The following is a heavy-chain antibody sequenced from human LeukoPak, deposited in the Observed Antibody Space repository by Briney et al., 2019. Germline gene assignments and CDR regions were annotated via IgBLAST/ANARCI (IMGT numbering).Heavy chain of an antibody. CDR3: ARGKLLWFGESNYYFDY. D-gene: IGHD3-10*01. CDR2: ISSSSSYI. Sequence: GGSLRLSCAASGFTFSSYAMSWVRQAPGKGLEWVSSISSSSSYIYYADSVKGRFTISRDNAKNSLYLQMNSLRAEDTAVYYCARGKLLWFGESNYYFDYWGQGTLVTVSS. V-gene: IGHV3-21*01. CDR1: GFTFSSYA. J-gene: IGHJ4*02.